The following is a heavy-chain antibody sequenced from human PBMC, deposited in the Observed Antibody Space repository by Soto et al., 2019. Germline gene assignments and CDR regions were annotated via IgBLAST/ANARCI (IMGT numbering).Heavy chain of an antibody. CDR3: AHRGYSFWTHRGGWFDP. Sequence: QITSKESGPTLVKPTQTLTLTCTFSGFSLRTGGVGVGWIRQPPGKALEWLALVYWDDEKRYSPSLKNRLSITKDTSKNQVILTMTNMAPEDTATYFCAHRGYSFWTHRGGWFDPWGQGTLVTVSS. CDR1: GFSLRTGGVG. CDR2: VYWDDEK. J-gene: IGHJ5*02. D-gene: IGHD3-3*01. V-gene: IGHV2-5*02.